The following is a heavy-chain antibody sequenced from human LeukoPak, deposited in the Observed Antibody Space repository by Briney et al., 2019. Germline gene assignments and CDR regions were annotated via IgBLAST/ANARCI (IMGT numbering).Heavy chain of an antibody. D-gene: IGHD3-9*01. V-gene: IGHV4-34*01. J-gene: IGHJ6*02. CDR3: ARADILTGYYDYGMDV. Sequence: SETLSLTCAVYGGSFSGYYWSWIRQPPGKGLEWIGEINHSGSTNYNPSLKSRVTISVDTSKNQFSLKLSSVAAADTAVYYCARADILTGYYDYGMDVWGQGTTVIVSS. CDR1: GGSFSGYY. CDR2: INHSGST.